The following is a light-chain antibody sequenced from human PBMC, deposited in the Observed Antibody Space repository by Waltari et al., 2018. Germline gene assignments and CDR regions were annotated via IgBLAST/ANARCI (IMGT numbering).Light chain of an antibody. V-gene: IGLV2-14*03. CDR2: DVS. CDR1: SSDVGSYNY. Sequence: QSALTQPASVSGSPGQSITISCTGTSSDVGSYNYVSWYQQHPGKAPKLMIYDVSYRPSGVSNRFSGSKYGNTASRTISGLQAEDEADYYCSSYITTNTLELFGGGTSLTVL. CDR3: SSYITTNTLEL. J-gene: IGLJ2*01.